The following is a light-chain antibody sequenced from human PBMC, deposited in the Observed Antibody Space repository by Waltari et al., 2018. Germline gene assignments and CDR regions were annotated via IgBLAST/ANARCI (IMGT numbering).Light chain of an antibody. CDR2: DVS. J-gene: IGLJ1*01. Sequence: QSALTQPASVSGSPGQSITISCTGTSSDVGGYNSVSWYQQHPGKAPKLMIYDVSYRPSGVSNRFSGSKSGNTASLTISGLRSEDEADYYCTSYISSSTLYVFGAGTKVTVL. V-gene: IGLV2-14*03. CDR3: TSYISSSTLYV. CDR1: SSDVGGYNS.